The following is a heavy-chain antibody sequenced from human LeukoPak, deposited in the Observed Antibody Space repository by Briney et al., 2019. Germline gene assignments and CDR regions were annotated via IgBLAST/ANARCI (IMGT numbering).Heavy chain of an antibody. CDR2: ISPNGGNT. V-gene: IGHV1-46*01. Sequence: ASVKISCKASGYTFTNYYIHWERQAPGQGLEWVGLISPNGGNTGYAQRFQGRVTVTTDTSTSTVFMELNSLQSEDTAVYYCARERRAWGEDFWGQGTLATVSS. CDR1: GYTFTNYY. D-gene: IGHD3-16*01. CDR3: ARERRAWGEDF. J-gene: IGHJ4*02.